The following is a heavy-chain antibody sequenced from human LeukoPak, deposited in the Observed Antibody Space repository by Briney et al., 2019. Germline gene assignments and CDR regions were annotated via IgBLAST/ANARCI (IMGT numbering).Heavy chain of an antibody. CDR2: INPNSGGT. CDR3: ARDSTNYYDSSGYPDPHDD. V-gene: IGHV1-2*02. D-gene: IGHD3-22*01. Sequence: ASVKVSCKASGYTFTGYYMHWVRQAPGQGLEWMGWINPNSGGTNYAQKFQGRVTMTRDTSISTAYMELSRLRSDDTAVYYCARDSTNYYDSSGYPDPHDDWGQGTLVTVSS. J-gene: IGHJ4*02. CDR1: GYTFTGYY.